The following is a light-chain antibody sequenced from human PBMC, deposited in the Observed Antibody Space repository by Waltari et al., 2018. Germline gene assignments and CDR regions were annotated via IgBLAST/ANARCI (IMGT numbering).Light chain of an antibody. CDR1: TGAVTSGSS. J-gene: IGLJ3*02. CDR2: ATT. Sequence: QTVVTKEPSLTVSPGGTVTLTCASSTGAVTSGSSPAWFQQKPGQATRSLVYATTKTHSVTPSRFSGSFLGENAALTRSGVQPDEEAVYYCLLYYGVPFLFGGETNVTVL. CDR3: LLYYGVPFL. V-gene: IGLV7-43*01.